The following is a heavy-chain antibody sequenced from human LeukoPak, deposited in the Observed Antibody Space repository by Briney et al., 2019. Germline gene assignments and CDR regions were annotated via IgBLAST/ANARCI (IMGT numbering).Heavy chain of an antibody. Sequence: SETLSLTCTVSGGSFSSFYWSWIRQSAGKGLEWIGRVFLTGPTNYNPSLKSRVIISLDTSRNQFSLQLNSVTAADTAVYYRARGDGDYDPHFFDYWGHGILVTVSS. J-gene: IGHJ4*01. CDR2: VFLTGPT. CDR3: ARGDGDYDPHFFDY. V-gene: IGHV4-4*07. CDR1: GGSFSSFY. D-gene: IGHD4-17*01.